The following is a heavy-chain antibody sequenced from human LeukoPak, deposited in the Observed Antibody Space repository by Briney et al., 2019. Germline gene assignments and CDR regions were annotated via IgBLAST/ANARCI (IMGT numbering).Heavy chain of an antibody. Sequence: GGSLRLSCAASGFTFSSYAMSWVRQAPGKGLEWVSGFSVSDQTTYYADSVKGRFTISRDNPKTTMNLQMNSLRAEDTAVYYCAKGGGSIGRSYYFDYWGQGTLVTVSS. CDR1: GFTFSSYA. CDR2: FSVSDQTT. CDR3: AKGGGSIGRSYYFDY. V-gene: IGHV3-23*01. J-gene: IGHJ4*02. D-gene: IGHD2-15*01.